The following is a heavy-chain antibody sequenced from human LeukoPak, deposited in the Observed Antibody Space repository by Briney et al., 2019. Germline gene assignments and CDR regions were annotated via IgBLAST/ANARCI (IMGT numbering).Heavy chain of an antibody. Sequence: PSETLSLTCTVSGGSISSYYWSWIRQPPGKGLEWIGYIYYSGSTNYNPSLKSRVTISVDTSKNQFSLELSSVTAADTAVYYCARLAVHYGMDVWGQGTTVTVSS. D-gene: IGHD6-6*01. CDR3: ARLAVHYGMDV. CDR2: IYYSGST. V-gene: IGHV4-59*08. CDR1: GGSISSYY. J-gene: IGHJ6*02.